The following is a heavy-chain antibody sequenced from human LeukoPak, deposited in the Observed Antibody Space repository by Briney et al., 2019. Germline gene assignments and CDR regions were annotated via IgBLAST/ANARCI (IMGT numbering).Heavy chain of an antibody. CDR3: ALGSTTGRHAFDI. D-gene: IGHD1-26*01. J-gene: IGHJ3*02. V-gene: IGHV1-2*06. Sequence: SVKVSFKSSGYTFTGYYMHLVREAPGQGLEWMGRINPNSGGTNYAQKFPGKVPMTRDTYISTAYMELSRLRSDETAVYYCALGSTTGRHAFDIWGQGTMVTVSS. CDR2: INPNSGGT. CDR1: GYTFTGYY.